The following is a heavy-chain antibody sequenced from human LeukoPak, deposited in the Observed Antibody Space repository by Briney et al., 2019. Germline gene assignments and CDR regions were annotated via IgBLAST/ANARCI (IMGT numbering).Heavy chain of an antibody. CDR1: GFVFSSQD. CDR2: LSDCGSRT. D-gene: IGHD6-19*01. V-gene: IGHV3-23*01. Sequence: GSLRLSCAASGFVFSSQDMGWVGQAPGKGLQWVSALSDCGSRTYYADSVKGQFTSSRDNSKNPLHLQMNSRRADDTVVYYCTKDARRSSGWYFFDHWGQGTLVTVSS. CDR3: TKDARRSSGWYFFDH. J-gene: IGHJ4*02.